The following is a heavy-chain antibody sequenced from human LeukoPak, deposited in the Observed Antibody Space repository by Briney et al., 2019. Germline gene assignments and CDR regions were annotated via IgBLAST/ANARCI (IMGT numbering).Heavy chain of an antibody. CDR2: LRSKTYGATT. CDR1: RFTLADYA. V-gene: IGHV3-49*03. J-gene: IGHJ6*02. CDR3: VRGPTVPFRTHYGMDV. Sequence: GGSLRLSCTASRFTLADYALSWFRQAPGKGLEWVGLLRSKTYGATTEYAASVKGRFTISRDDSKSVAYLQMNSLKSEDTALYYCVRGPTVPFRTHYGMDVWGQGTTVTVSS. D-gene: IGHD2/OR15-2a*01.